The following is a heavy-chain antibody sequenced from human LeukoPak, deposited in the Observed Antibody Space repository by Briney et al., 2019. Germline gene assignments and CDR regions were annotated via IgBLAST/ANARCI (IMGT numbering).Heavy chain of an antibody. CDR2: ISSSSSYI. CDR1: DGSINSYY. Sequence: ETLSLTCSVSDGSINSYYWNWVRQAPGKGLEWVSSISSSSSYIYYADSVKGRFTISRDNAKNSLYLQMNSLRAEDTAVYYCARDSSGYPYPAFYYWGQGTLVTVSS. CDR3: ARDSSGYPYPAFYY. D-gene: IGHD3-22*01. V-gene: IGHV3-21*01. J-gene: IGHJ4*02.